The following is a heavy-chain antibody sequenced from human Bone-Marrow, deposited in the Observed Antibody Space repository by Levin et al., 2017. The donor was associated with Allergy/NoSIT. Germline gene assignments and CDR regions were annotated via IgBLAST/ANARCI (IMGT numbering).Heavy chain of an antibody. J-gene: IGHJ4*02. CDR2: INQDGSDT. CDR1: GFTFSSYW. CDR3: ARGSYCNGGTCSNRDF. Sequence: PGGSLRLSCVASGFTFSSYWMSWVRQAPGKGLEWVANINQDGSDTYYVDSVKGRFTISRDNGKNSLYLQMNSLTADDTAVYYCARGSYCNGGTCSNRDFWGQGTLVTVSS. V-gene: IGHV3-7*01. D-gene: IGHD2-15*01.